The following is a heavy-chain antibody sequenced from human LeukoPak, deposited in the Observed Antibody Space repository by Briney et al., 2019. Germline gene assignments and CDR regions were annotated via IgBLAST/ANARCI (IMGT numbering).Heavy chain of an antibody. J-gene: IGHJ2*01. Sequence: GASVKVSCKASGYTFTSYAMHWARQAPGQRLEWMGWINAGNGNTKYSQKFQGRVTITRDTSASTAYMELSSLRSEDTAVYYCARPRGRGSGWGGWYFDLWGRGTLVTVSS. CDR3: ARPRGRGSGWGGWYFDL. D-gene: IGHD6-19*01. CDR2: INAGNGNT. V-gene: IGHV1-3*01. CDR1: GYTFTSYA.